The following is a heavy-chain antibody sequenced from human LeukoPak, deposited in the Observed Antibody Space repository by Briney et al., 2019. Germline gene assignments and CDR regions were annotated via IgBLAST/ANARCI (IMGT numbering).Heavy chain of an antibody. Sequence: GPSVTLRFPASGYTFTCYGISWVRQAPGQGLEWKGWISAYNGNTNYAQKLQGRVTMTTDTSTSTAYMELRSLRSDDTAVYYCARGQYSYGVYYYDAMESTGHGNTVTVSS. CDR3: ARGQYSYGVYYYDAMES. J-gene: IGHJ6*02. CDR1: GYTFTCYG. D-gene: IGHD5-18*01. V-gene: IGHV1-18*01. CDR2: ISAYNGNT.